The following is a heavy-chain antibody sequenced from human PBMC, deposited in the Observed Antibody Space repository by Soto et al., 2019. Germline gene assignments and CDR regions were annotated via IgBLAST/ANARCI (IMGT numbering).Heavy chain of an antibody. CDR3: ARGAAYDIWRLASGDYGMDV. CDR2: INPSGGST. J-gene: IGHJ6*02. D-gene: IGHD3-3*01. Sequence: ASVKVSCKASGYTFTSYYMHWGRQAPGQGLEWMGIINPSGGSTSYAQKFQGRVTMTRDTSTSTVYMELSSLRSEDTAVYYCARGAAYDIWRLASGDYGMDVWGQGTTVTVSS. V-gene: IGHV1-46*01. CDR1: GYTFTSYY.